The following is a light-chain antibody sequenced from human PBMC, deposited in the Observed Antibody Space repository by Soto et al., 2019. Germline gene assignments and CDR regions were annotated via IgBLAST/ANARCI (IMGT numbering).Light chain of an antibody. J-gene: IGLJ2*01. V-gene: IGLV6-57*04. CDR2: EDN. CDR3: QSYDSSNPVV. CDR1: SGSIASNY. Sequence: NFMLTQPHSVSESPGKTVTISCTRSSGSIASNYVQWYQQRPGSAPPTVIYEDNQRPSGVLDRFSGSIDSSSNSASLTISGLKTEDEADYYCQSYDSSNPVVFGGGTKLTVL.